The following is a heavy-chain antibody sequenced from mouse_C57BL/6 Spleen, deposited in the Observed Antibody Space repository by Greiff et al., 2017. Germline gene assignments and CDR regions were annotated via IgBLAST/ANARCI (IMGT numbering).Heavy chain of an antibody. CDR2: INPNNGGT. CDR3: AKSRHDYYAMDY. V-gene: IGHV1-18*01. D-gene: IGHD3-2*01. J-gene: IGHJ4*01. Sequence: VQLQQPGPELVKPGASVKIPCKASGYTFTDYNMDWVKQSHGKSLEWIGDINPNNGGTIYNQKFKGKATLTVDKSSSTAYMELRSLTSEDTAVYYCAKSRHDYYAMDYWGQGTSVTVSS. CDR1: GYTFTDYN.